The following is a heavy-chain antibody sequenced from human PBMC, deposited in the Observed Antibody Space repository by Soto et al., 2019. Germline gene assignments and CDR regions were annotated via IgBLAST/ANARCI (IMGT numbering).Heavy chain of an antibody. Sequence: SGGSLRLSCAASGFTFSNYAINWVRQAPGKGLEWVSAISGSGGSTYYADSVKGRFTISRDNSKNTMWLQLNSLRAEDTAVYYCVRDHSGLKDFDYWGQGTLVTVSS. D-gene: IGHD1-1*01. CDR1: GFTFSNYA. V-gene: IGHV3-23*01. J-gene: IGHJ4*02. CDR3: VRDHSGLKDFDY. CDR2: ISGSGGST.